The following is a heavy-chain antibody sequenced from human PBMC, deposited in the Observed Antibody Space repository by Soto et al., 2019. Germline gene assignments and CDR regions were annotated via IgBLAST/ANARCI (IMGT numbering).Heavy chain of an antibody. D-gene: IGHD3-22*01. CDR2: IIPIFGTA. Sequence: SVKVSCKASGGTFSSYAISWVRQAPGQGLEWMGGIIPIFGTANYAQKFQGRVTITADESTSTAYMELSSLRSEDTAVYYCARRWNYYDSSGYHNWFDPWGQGTLVTVSS. J-gene: IGHJ5*02. CDR1: GGTFSSYA. V-gene: IGHV1-69*13. CDR3: ARRWNYYDSSGYHNWFDP.